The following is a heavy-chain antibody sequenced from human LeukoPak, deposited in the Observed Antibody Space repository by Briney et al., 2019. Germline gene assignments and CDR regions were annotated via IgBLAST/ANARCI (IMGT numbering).Heavy chain of an antibody. J-gene: IGHJ5*02. D-gene: IGHD2-2*01. CDR3: AREGYCSSTSCWGWFDP. Sequence: ASVKVSCKASGYTFTGYYMHWVPQGPGQGLEWVGWINPNSGGTNYAQKFQGRVTMTRDTSISTAYMELSRLRSDDTAVYYCAREGYCSSTSCWGWFDPWGQGTLVTVSS. CDR2: INPNSGGT. V-gene: IGHV1-2*02. CDR1: GYTFTGYY.